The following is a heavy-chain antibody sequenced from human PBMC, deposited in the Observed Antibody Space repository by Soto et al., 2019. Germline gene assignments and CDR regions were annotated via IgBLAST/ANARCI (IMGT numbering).Heavy chain of an antibody. CDR2: IYYSGST. J-gene: IGHJ6*03. CDR3: ARTVLGPDILADQFVDYYYYMDV. CDR1: GDSMTDSY. Sequence: PSETLSLTCTVSGDSMTDSYWSWIRLLPGKGLEWVGYIYYSGSTSYNPSLRRRVIMSVDTSKRQFSLQLKSVTAADTAIYYCARTVLGPDILADQFVDYYYYMDVWGQGTTVTVSS. V-gene: IGHV4-59*08. D-gene: IGHD3-9*01.